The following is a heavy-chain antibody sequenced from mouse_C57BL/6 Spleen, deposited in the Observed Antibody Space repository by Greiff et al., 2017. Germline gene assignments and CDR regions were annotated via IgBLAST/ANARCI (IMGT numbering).Heavy chain of an antibody. CDR1: GYTFTSYW. CDR3: ARSPYSYYFDY. V-gene: IGHV1-52*01. D-gene: IGHD1-1*01. CDR2: IDPSDSDT. J-gene: IGHJ2*01. Sequence: QVQLQQSGAELVRPGSSVKLSCKASGYTFTSYWMHWVKLRPISGLEWIGNIDPSDSDTHYNQKFNEKATLTVDNSSSTAYMQLSSLASEDSAVYYCARSPYSYYFDYWGQGTTLTVSS.